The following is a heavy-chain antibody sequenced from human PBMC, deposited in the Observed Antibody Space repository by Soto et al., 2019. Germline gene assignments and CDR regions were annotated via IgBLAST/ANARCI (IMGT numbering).Heavy chain of an antibody. CDR1: GGSISSSNW. J-gene: IGHJ4*02. CDR3: ARGTWIQLWLTIDY. V-gene: IGHV4-4*02. D-gene: IGHD5-18*01. CDR2: IYHSGST. Sequence: SETLSLTCAVSGGSISSSNWWSWVRQPPGKGLEWIGEIYHSGSTNYNPSLKSRVTISVDKSKNQFSLKLSSVTAADTAVYYCARGTWIQLWLTIDYWGQGTLVTVPQ.